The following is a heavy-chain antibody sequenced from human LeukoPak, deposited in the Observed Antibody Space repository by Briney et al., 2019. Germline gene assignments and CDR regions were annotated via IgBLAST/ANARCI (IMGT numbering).Heavy chain of an antibody. D-gene: IGHD6-19*01. CDR3: ARGPPTDSSGWYNWFDP. V-gene: IGHV6-1*01. Sequence: SQTLSLTCAISGDSFSSNSAAWNWIRQSPSRGLEWLGRTYYRSKWYNDYAVSVKSRITINPDTSKNQFSLQLNSVTPEDTAVYYCARGPPTDSSGWYNWFDPWGQGTLVTVSS. CDR2: TYYRSKWYN. J-gene: IGHJ5*02. CDR1: GDSFSSNSAA.